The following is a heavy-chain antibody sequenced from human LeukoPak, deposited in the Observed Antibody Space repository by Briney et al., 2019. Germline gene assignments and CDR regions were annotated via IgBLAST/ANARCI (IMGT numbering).Heavy chain of an antibody. CDR1: GGSISSGDYY. D-gene: IGHD3-10*01. V-gene: IGHV4-31*03. CDR3: ARGSTLIRGFDY. J-gene: IGHJ4*02. CDR2: IFYSGSA. Sequence: TSQTLSLTCTVSGGSISSGDYYWNWIRQHPEKSLEWIGYIFYSGSAYYNPSLKSRVTISVDTSKNQFSLKLSSVTAADTAVYYCARGSTLIRGFDYWGQGTLVTVPS.